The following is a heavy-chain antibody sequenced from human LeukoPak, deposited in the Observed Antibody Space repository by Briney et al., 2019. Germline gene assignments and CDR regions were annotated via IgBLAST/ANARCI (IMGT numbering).Heavy chain of an antibody. CDR1: GGTFSSYA. CDR3: ARPWSDCSSTSCYLDDAFDI. J-gene: IGHJ3*02. D-gene: IGHD2-2*01. CDR2: IIPIFGTA. Sequence: GASVNVSCKASGGTFSSYAISWVRQAPGQGLEWMGGIIPIFGTANYAQKFQGRVTITTDESTSTAYMELSSLRSEDTAVYYCARPWSDCSSTSCYLDDAFDIWGQGTMVTVSS. V-gene: IGHV1-69*05.